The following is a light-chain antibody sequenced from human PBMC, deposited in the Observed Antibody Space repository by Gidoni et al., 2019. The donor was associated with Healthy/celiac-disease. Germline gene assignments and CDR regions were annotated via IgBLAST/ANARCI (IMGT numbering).Light chain of an antibody. CDR2: RDS. J-gene: IGLJ7*01. CDR3: QVWDSSTAV. V-gene: IGLV3-9*01. CDR1: NIGSKN. Sequence: SYELTQQRSVSVALGQTARITCGGNNIGSKNVNWYQQKPGQAPVLVIYRDSNRPSGIPERFSGSNSGNTATLTISRAHAGDEADYYCQVWDSSTAVFGGGTQLTVL.